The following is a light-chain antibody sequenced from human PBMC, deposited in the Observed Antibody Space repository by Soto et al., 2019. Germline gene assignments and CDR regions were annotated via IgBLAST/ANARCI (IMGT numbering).Light chain of an antibody. CDR3: QQYHDYWT. CDR1: QSISGW. Sequence: DTPLTQSPSTLSASVGDRVTITCRASQSISGWLAWYQQKPGKAPTLLIYDSSTLESGVPSRFSGSGSGTEFTLSISSLQPDDFAAYFCQQYHDYWTFGQGTRVTIK. CDR2: DSS. J-gene: IGKJ1*01. V-gene: IGKV1-5*01.